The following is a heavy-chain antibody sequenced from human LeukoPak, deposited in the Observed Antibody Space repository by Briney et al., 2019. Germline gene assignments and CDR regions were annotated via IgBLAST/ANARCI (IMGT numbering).Heavy chain of an antibody. Sequence: SETLSLTCTVSGGSITSSSYYWGWIRQPPGKGLEWIGTIYYSGTTYYNPSLQSRVTMSVDTSKNQFSLNLNSVTAADTAVYYCARTFGLAAAGADYWGQGTLVTVSS. CDR1: GGSITSSSYY. D-gene: IGHD6-13*01. V-gene: IGHV4-39*07. CDR2: IYYSGTT. J-gene: IGHJ4*02. CDR3: ARTFGLAAAGADY.